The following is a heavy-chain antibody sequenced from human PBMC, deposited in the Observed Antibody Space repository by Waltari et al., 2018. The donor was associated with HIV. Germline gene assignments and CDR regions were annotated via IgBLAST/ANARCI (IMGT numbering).Heavy chain of an antibody. CDR2: IWYDGSKK. CDR1: GFTLSTYG. Sequence: QVQLVESGGGVVQPGRSLRLSCATSGFTLSTYGMHWVRQAPGKGLEWWTVIWYDGSKKYYADSVKGRFTISRDNSKNTLYLQMNSLRIEDTAVYYCARKYSSSWGAPFDYWGQGTLVTVSS. CDR3: ARKYSSSWGAPFDY. D-gene: IGHD6-13*01. J-gene: IGHJ4*02. V-gene: IGHV3-33*01.